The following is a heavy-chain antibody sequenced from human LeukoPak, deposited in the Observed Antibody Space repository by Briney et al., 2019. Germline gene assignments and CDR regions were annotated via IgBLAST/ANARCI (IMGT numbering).Heavy chain of an antibody. Sequence: GGSLRLSCAASGFTFNNYDMHWVRQATGKGLEWVAAIGTEGDTYYPDSVKGRFTISRDNSNNTMYMQMNNLRAEDTAVYYCAKQPRPRAPAEYFSDYWGQGTLVTVSS. D-gene: IGHD1-14*01. CDR1: GFTFNNYD. V-gene: IGHV3-13*01. J-gene: IGHJ4*02. CDR2: IGTEGDT. CDR3: AKQPRPRAPAEYFSDY.